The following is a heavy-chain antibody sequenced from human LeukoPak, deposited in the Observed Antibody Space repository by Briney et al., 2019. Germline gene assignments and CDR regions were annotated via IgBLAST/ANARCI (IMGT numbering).Heavy chain of an antibody. Sequence: PGGSLRLSCVASGFNINRYWMDWVRQAPGKGLAWVASTPEDEHGTFYVGSVQGRFTVSRDNAKNSLHLQMNSLRVEDTAVYFCACLDTRSGSPGEASNYWGQGTLVTVST. V-gene: IGHV3-7*01. CDR1: GFNINRYW. J-gene: IGHJ4*02. CDR2: TPEDEHGT. D-gene: IGHD3-16*01. CDR3: ACLDTRSGSPGEASNY.